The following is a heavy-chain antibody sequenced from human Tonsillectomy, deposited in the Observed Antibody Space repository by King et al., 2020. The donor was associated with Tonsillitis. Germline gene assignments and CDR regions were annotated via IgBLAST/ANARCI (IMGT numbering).Heavy chain of an antibody. D-gene: IGHD6-6*01. CDR1: GYTLTELS. Sequence: VQLVQSGAELKKPGASVKVSCKVSGYTLTELSLHWVRQALGKGLEWMGGFDPEDGETIYAQKFQGRVTMTEDTSTDTAYMALSSLTSEDTAVYYCTTPAAWRESSSWQSWGQGTLVTVSS. V-gene: IGHV1-24*01. CDR2: FDPEDGET. CDR3: TTPAAWRESSSWQS. J-gene: IGHJ4*02.